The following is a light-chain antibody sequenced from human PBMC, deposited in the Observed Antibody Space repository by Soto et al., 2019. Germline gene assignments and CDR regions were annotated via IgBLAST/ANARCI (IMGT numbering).Light chain of an antibody. CDR2: GAS. Sequence: EIVLTQSPGTLSLSPGERATLSCRASQSLSSTYLAWYQQKPGQAPRLLIYGASSRATGIPDRFIGSGSATDFTLTISRLEPEDFAVYHGHQYGNSPPTFGGGTKVEI. J-gene: IGKJ4*01. CDR3: HQYGNSPPT. V-gene: IGKV3-20*01. CDR1: QSLSSTY.